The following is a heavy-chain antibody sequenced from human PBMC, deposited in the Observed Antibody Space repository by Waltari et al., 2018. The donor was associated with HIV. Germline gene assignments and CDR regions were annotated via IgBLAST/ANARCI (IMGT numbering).Heavy chain of an antibody. CDR1: GGSFSGYY. V-gene: IGHV4-34*01. J-gene: IGHJ5*01. CDR2: INHSGSP. Sequence: QVQLQQWGAGLLKPSETLSLTCAVYGGSFSGYYWIWIRQPPGKGPEWIGEINHSGSPNYNPSLKSRVTRSGDTSKNQFSLKLSSVTAADTAVYYCARGVLIVVEPAAILIDSWGQGTLVTVSS. CDR3: ARGVLIVVEPAAILIDS. D-gene: IGHD2-2*01.